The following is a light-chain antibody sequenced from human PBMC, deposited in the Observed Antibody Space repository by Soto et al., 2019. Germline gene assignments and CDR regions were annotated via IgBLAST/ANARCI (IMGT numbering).Light chain of an antibody. Sequence: EIVMTQSPATLSVSPGERATLSCRATQSVNSNLAWYQQKPGQTPRLLIYDASSRATGIPARFSGSGSGTDFTLTISSLQSEDFAVYYCQQYNNWPRTFGGGTNVEIK. J-gene: IGKJ4*01. CDR3: QQYNNWPRT. CDR2: DAS. V-gene: IGKV3-15*01. CDR1: QSVNSN.